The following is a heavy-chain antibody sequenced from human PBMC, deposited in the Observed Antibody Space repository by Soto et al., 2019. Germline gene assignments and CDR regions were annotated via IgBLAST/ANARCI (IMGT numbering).Heavy chain of an antibody. CDR3: AGRGPFDYDTSGFHDN. D-gene: IGHD3-22*01. CDR1: GYTFTSFG. Sequence: GASVKVSCKASGYTFTSFGISWVRQAPGQGLEWMGWISVYNGKANYAQKVQGRVTVTTDTSTSTAYMELRSLTSDDTAVYYCAGRGPFDYDTSGFHDNWGQGTLVTVSS. J-gene: IGHJ4*02. V-gene: IGHV1-18*04. CDR2: ISVYNGKA.